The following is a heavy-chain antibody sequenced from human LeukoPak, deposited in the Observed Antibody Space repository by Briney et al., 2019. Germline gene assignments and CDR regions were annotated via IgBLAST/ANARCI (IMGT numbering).Heavy chain of an antibody. CDR2: ISAYNGNT. CDR1: GYTFTSYG. V-gene: IGHV1-18*01. J-gene: IGHJ4*02. D-gene: IGHD6-13*01. Sequence: ASVKVSCKASGYTFTSYGISWVRQAPGQGLEWMGWISAYNGNTNYAQKLQGRVTMTTDTSTSTAYMELRSLRSDDTAVYYCARGLRYSSSWYVLDYWGQGTLVTVCS. CDR3: ARGLRYSSSWYVLDY.